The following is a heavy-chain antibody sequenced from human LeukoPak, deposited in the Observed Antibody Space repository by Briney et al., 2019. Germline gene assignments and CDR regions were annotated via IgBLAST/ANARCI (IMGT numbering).Heavy chain of an antibody. CDR1: GGSISRYY. J-gene: IGHJ4*02. D-gene: IGHD6-13*01. V-gene: IGHV4-59*08. Sequence: SETLSFTCTVSGGSISRYYWSWIRQPPGKGQEWIGNIYYSGSTNYNPSLKSRVTISVDTSKNQFSLKLSSVTAADTAVYYCARHDMDVAGAGLDYFDCWGQGTLVTVSS. CDR2: IYYSGST. CDR3: ARHDMDVAGAGLDYFDC.